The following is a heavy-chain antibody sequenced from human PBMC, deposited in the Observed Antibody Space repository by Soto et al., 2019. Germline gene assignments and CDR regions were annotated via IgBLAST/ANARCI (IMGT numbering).Heavy chain of an antibody. J-gene: IGHJ4*02. CDR3: ARGPRNTIFGVVIMVNENDYFDY. CDR2: TRNKANSYTT. Sequence: EVQLVESGGGLVQPGGSLRLSCAASGFTFSDHYMDWVRQAPGKGLEWVGRTRNKANSYTTEYAAYVKGRFTISRDDSKNSLYLQMNSLKTEDTAVYYCARGPRNTIFGVVIMVNENDYFDYWGQGTLVTVSS. CDR1: GFTFSDHY. V-gene: IGHV3-72*01. D-gene: IGHD3-3*01.